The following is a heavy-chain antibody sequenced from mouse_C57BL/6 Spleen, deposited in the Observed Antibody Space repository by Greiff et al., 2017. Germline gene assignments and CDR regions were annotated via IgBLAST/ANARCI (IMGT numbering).Heavy chain of an antibody. V-gene: IGHV1-42*01. CDR3: AREPGRDYWDY. CDR1: GYSFTGYY. J-gene: IGHJ2*01. Sequence: VQLQQSGPELVKPGASVKISCKASGYSFTGYYMDWVKQRPGKSLEWIGEINPSTGGTIYNQKFKAKATLTVDKSSSTAYMQLKSLTSEDSAVYYCAREPGRDYWDYWGQGTTLTVSS. CDR2: INPSTGGT. D-gene: IGHD3-3*01.